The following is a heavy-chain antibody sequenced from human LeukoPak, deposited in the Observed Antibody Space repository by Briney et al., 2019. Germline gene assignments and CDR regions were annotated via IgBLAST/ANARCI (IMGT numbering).Heavy chain of an antibody. D-gene: IGHD5/OR15-5a*01. Sequence: SETLTLTCTASGGSISPYYWSFIRQPAGKGLEWIGRISTSGSSKYYPSLESRVTMSVDTSKNQFSLRVTSVTAADTAMYYCARDRVSWHYFDYWGQGTLLTVSS. CDR2: ISTSGSS. J-gene: IGHJ4*02. CDR1: GGSISPYY. CDR3: ARDRVSWHYFDY. V-gene: IGHV4-4*07.